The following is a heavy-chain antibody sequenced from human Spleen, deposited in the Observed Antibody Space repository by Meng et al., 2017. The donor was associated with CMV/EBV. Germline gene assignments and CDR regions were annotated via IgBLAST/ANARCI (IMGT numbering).Heavy chain of an antibody. D-gene: IGHD3-10*01. CDR2: IHYSGST. CDR3: ATSGKV. J-gene: IGHJ4*02. V-gene: IGHV4-59*08. Sequence: SETLSLTCTVSGGSITRYYWSWIRQPPGKGLEWIGYIHYSGSTNYNPSLKSRVTISVDASKNQFSLKVTSVTAADTAVYYCATSGKVWGQGTLVTVSS. CDR1: GGSITRYY.